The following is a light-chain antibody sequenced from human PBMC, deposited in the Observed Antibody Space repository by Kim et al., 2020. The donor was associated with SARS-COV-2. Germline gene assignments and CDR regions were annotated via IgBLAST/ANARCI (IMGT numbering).Light chain of an antibody. J-gene: IGLJ1*01. CDR1: SSDVGGYNY. CDR3: SSYTSTSTNYV. CDR2: DVS. Sequence: SFTISCTGTSSDVGGYNYVSWYQQHPGKAPKLMIYDVSDRPSGVSNRFSGSKSGNTASLTISGLQAEDEADYYCSSYTSTSTNYVFGTGTKVTVL. V-gene: IGLV2-14*03.